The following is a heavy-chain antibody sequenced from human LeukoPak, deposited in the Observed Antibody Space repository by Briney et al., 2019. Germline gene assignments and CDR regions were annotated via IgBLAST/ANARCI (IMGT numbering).Heavy chain of an antibody. CDR1: GGTFSSYA. J-gene: IGHJ4*02. CDR2: IIPIFGTA. CDR3: AKEGLRFLEW. Sequence: SVKVSCKASGGTFSSYAISWVRQAPGQELEWMGRIIPIFGTANYAQKFQGRVTITTDESTSTAYMELSSLRSEDTAVYYCAKEGLRFLEWWGQGTLVTVSS. V-gene: IGHV1-69*05. D-gene: IGHD3-3*01.